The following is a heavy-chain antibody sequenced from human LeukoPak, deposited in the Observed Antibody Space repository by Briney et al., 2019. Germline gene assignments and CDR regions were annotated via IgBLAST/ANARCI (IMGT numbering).Heavy chain of an antibody. V-gene: IGHV3-48*03. Sequence: PGRSLTPSCPAFGFTLSSYEINWVRQPPRKWMEWVSYISSSGSTIYYADSVKGRFTISRDNAKNSLYLQMNSLRAEDTAVYYCAELGITMIGGVWGKGTTVTISS. CDR2: ISSSGSTI. CDR1: GFTLSSYE. CDR3: AELGITMIGGV. J-gene: IGHJ6*04. D-gene: IGHD3-10*02.